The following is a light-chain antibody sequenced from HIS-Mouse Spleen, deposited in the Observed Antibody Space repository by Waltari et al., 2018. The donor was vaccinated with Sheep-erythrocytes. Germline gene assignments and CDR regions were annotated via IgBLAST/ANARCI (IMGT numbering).Light chain of an antibody. Sequence: QSALTQPASVSGSPGQSITISCTGTSSDVGSYNLVSWYQQHPGKAPKLTIYEGGKRPSGVSIRFSGSKSGNTASLTISGLQAEDEADYYCCSYAGSSTPWVFGGGTKLTVL. V-gene: IGLV2-23*01. CDR1: SSDVGSYNL. CDR2: EGG. J-gene: IGLJ3*02. CDR3: CSYAGSSTPWV.